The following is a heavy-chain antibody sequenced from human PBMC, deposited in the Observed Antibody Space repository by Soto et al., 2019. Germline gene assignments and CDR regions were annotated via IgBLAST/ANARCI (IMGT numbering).Heavy chain of an antibody. D-gene: IGHD3-22*01. J-gene: IGHJ5*02. CDR3: ARDRGPSSGYYPSWFDP. CDR1: GGTFSSYA. V-gene: IGHV1-69*12. Sequence: QVQLVQSGAEVKKPGSSVKVSCKASGGTFSSYAISWVRQAPGQGLEWMGEIIPIFGTANYAQKFQGRVTITAXXSXSXXYMELSSLRSEDTAVYYCARDRGPSSGYYPSWFDPWGQGTLVTVSS. CDR2: IIPIFGTA.